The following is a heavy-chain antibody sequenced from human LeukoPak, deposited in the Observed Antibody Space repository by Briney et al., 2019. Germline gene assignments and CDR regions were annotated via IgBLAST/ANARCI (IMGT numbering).Heavy chain of an antibody. D-gene: IGHD3-22*01. CDR3: ARLLDNDSSGDPDTFDM. CDR1: GVSISGHY. CDR2: VYYSGGT. J-gene: IGHJ3*02. V-gene: IGHV4-59*11. Sequence: SETLSLTCTASGVSISGHYWSWIRQPPGNGLEWIGFVYYSGGTRYNPSLHSRVTISADTSKNHLSLKLTSVTAADTAVYYCARLLDNDSSGDPDTFDMWGQGIKVTVSS.